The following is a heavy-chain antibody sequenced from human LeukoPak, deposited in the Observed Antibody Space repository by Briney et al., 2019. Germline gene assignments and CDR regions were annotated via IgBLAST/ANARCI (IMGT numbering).Heavy chain of an antibody. Sequence: SETLSLTCTVSGGSISSYYWSWIRQPPGKGLEWIGYIYYSGSTNYNPSLKSRVTISVDTSKNQFSLKLSSVTAADTAVYYCARVFGDYDILTGYSIPHNWFDPWGQGTLVTVSS. CDR2: IYYSGST. CDR3: ARVFGDYDILTGYSIPHNWFDP. J-gene: IGHJ5*02. CDR1: GGSISSYY. V-gene: IGHV4-59*08. D-gene: IGHD3-9*01.